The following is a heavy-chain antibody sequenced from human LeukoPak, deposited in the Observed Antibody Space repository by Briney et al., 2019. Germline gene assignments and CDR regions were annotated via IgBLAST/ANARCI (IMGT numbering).Heavy chain of an antibody. J-gene: IGHJ3*01. CDR2: ISSSSSTI. D-gene: IGHD2-2*01. CDR3: TRDRAASVPNGDAFDL. V-gene: IGHV3-48*04. CDR1: GFTFSSYS. Sequence: GGSLRLSCAASGFTFSSYSMNWVRQAPGKGLEWVSYISSSSSTIYYADSVKGRFTISRDNAKNSLYLQMNSLRAEDTAVYYCTRDRAASVPNGDAFDLWGQGTMVTVSS.